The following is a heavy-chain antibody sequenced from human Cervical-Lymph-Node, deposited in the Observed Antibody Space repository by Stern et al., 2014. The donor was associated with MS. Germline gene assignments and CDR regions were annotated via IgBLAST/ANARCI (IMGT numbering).Heavy chain of an antibody. V-gene: IGHV3-69-1*01. CDR3: ATLDA. CDR1: GFTFSDYS. J-gene: IGHJ5*02. Sequence: EVQLVGSGGGLVQPDGSLRLSCAASGFTFSDYSINWVRQAPGKGLEWISSITRSGTMYYADSVKGRFTISRDNAKSSLYLDMKALRGEDTAVYYCATLDAWGQGTLVVVSS. CDR2: ITRSGTM.